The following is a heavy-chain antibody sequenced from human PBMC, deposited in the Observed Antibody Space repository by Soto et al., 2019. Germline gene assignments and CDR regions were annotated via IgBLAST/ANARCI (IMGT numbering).Heavy chain of an antibody. V-gene: IGHV4-59*01. CDR3: ARSPSRVVDY. CDR2: IYYSGST. D-gene: IGHD3-3*01. Sequence: TSETLCLTCTVSGCSISSYYWSWIRQPPGKGLEWIGYIYYSGSTNYNPSLKSRVTISVDTSKNQFSLKLSSVTAADTAVYYCARSPSRVVDYWGQGTLVTVSS. J-gene: IGHJ4*02. CDR1: GCSISSYY.